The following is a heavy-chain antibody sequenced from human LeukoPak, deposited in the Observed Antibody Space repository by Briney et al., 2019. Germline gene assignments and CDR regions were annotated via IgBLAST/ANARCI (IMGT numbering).Heavy chain of an antibody. CDR1: GGSISSSSYY. V-gene: IGHV4-39*01. J-gene: IGHJ4*02. D-gene: IGHD6-19*01. CDR3: ARGPYSSGWYNY. Sequence: SETLSLTCTVSGGSISSSSYYWGWIRQPPGEGLEWIGSIYYSGSTYYNPSLKSRVTISVDTSKNQFSLKLSSVTAADTAVYYCARGPYSSGWYNYWGQGTLVTVSS. CDR2: IYYSGST.